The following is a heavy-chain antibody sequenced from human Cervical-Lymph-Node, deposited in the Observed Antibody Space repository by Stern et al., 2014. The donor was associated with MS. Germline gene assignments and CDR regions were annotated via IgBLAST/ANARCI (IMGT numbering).Heavy chain of an antibody. CDR1: GFTLSGSA. CDR3: TRRDSGSYSSDY. V-gene: IGHV3-73*02. J-gene: IGHJ4*02. D-gene: IGHD1-26*01. CDR2: IRSKANNYAT. Sequence: EVQLVESGGGLVQPEGSLKLSCEASGFTLSGSAMHWVRQASGQGLEWVGRIRSKANNYATAYAASVKGRFTISRDDSKNTAYLQMNSLKTEDTAVYFCTRRDSGSYSSDYWGQGTLVTVSS.